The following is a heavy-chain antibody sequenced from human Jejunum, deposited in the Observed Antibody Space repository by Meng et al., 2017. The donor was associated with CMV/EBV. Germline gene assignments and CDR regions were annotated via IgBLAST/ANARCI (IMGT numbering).Heavy chain of an antibody. CDR3: ARHVGTNFFDVLSGHDEDAFDI. CDR2: ILPGDSDS. V-gene: IGHV5-51*01. J-gene: IGHJ3*02. D-gene: IGHD3-3*01. Sequence: INWVRQMVGKGLEWMGNILPGDSDSRYSLSFQGQVTISADKSSSTAYLQWRGLKASDTAMYYCARHVGTNFFDVLSGHDEDAFDIWGQGTMVTVSS.